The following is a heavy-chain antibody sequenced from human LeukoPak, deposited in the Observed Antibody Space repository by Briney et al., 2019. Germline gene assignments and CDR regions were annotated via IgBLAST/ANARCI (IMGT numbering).Heavy chain of an antibody. V-gene: IGHV4-59*01. CDR3: ARGGGYSGYDFGY. Sequence: SETLSLTCTVSGGSISSYYWSWIRQPPGKGLEWIGYIYYSGSTNYNPSLKSRVTISVDTSKNQFSLNLSSVTAADTAVYYCARGGGYSGYDFGYWGQATLVTVYS. D-gene: IGHD5-12*01. CDR1: GGSISSYY. J-gene: IGHJ4*02. CDR2: IYYSGST.